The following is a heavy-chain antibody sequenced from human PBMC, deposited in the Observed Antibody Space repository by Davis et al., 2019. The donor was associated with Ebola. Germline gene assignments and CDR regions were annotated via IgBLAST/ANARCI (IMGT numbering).Heavy chain of an antibody. D-gene: IGHD3-22*01. CDR3: ARSYDSSGYYWAEYFQH. Sequence: GGSLRLSCAASGFTFSSYSMNWVRQAPGKGLEWVSYISSSSSTIYYADSVKGRFTISRDNAKNSLYLQMNSLRDEDTAVYYCARSYDSSGYYWAEYFQHWGQGTLVTVSS. J-gene: IGHJ1*01. CDR2: ISSSSSTI. CDR1: GFTFSSYS. V-gene: IGHV3-48*02.